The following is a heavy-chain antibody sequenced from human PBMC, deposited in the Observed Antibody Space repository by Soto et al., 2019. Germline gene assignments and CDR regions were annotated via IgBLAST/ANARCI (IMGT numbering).Heavy chain of an antibody. CDR3: ARGVVVGH. D-gene: IGHD2-15*01. Sequence: ASVKVSCKASGYSFISYDISLVRQATGQGLEXIXXXXXNXXXTGYAPKFQGRVTMTRDTSKSTAYMELSSLRSEDTAIYYCARGVVVGHWGQGTLVTVSS. V-gene: IGHV1-8*01. J-gene: IGHJ4*02. CDR2: XXXNXXXT. CDR1: GYSFISYD.